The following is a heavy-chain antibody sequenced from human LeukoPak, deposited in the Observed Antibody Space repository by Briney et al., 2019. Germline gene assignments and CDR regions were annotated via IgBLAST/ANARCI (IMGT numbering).Heavy chain of an antibody. CDR3: ARVEEGYGSGRRENYYYYYMDV. D-gene: IGHD3-10*01. Sequence: IPSETLSLTCTVSGVSIRSGSYYWSWIRQPAGKGLEWIGRIYTSGTTNYNPSLKSRATISVDTSKNQFSLKLSSVTAADTAVYYCARVEEGYGSGRRENYYYYYMDVWGKGTTVTISS. V-gene: IGHV4-61*02. J-gene: IGHJ6*03. CDR2: IYTSGTT. CDR1: GVSIRSGSYY.